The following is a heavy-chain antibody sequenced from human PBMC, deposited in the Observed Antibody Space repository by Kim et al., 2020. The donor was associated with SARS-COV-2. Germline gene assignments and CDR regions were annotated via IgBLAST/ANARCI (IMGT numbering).Heavy chain of an antibody. CDR2: IYSGGST. D-gene: IGHD6-19*01. J-gene: IGHJ4*02. Sequence: GGSLRLSCAASGFTVSSNYMSWVRQAPGKGLEWVSVIYSGGSTYYADSVKGRFTISRDNSKNTLYLQMNSLRAEDTAVYYCARTALVAGTENFDYWGQGTLVTVSS. CDR1: GFTVSSNY. CDR3: ARTALVAGTENFDY. V-gene: IGHV3-53*01.